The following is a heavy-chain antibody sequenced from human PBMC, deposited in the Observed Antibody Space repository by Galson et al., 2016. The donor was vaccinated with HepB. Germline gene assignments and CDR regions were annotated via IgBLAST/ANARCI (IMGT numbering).Heavy chain of an antibody. D-gene: IGHD3-22*01. CDR1: GGSISSSPYY. Sequence: LSLTCTVSGGSISSSPYYWGWIRQPPGKGLEWIGSIYYSGRTYYNPSLKSRVTISVDTSGNQFSLKLSSVTAADSAVYYCARIDYSDAIMFDYWGQGTLVTVSS. J-gene: IGHJ4*02. CDR2: IYYSGRT. V-gene: IGHV4-39*01. CDR3: ARIDYSDAIMFDY.